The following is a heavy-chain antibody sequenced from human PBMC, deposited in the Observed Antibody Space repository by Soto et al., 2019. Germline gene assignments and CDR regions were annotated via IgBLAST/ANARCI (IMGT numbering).Heavy chain of an antibody. CDR1: GGSISTYY. CDR2: IYYSGST. D-gene: IGHD3-10*01. J-gene: IGHJ6*02. Sequence: QVQLQESGPGLVKPSETLSLTCTVSGGSISTYYWSWIRQPPGKGLEWIGYIYYSGSTNYNPSLNSRATISVDTSKNHFSLKLSSVTAADTAVYYCARGDDGSGSYYKGGYYGMDVWGQGTTVTVSS. V-gene: IGHV4-59*01. CDR3: ARGDDGSGSYYKGGYYGMDV.